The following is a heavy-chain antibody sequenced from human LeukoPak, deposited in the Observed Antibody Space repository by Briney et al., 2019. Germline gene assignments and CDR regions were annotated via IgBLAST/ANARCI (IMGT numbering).Heavy chain of an antibody. D-gene: IGHD3-10*01. J-gene: IGHJ4*02. Sequence: QPGGALRLSCAGSGFMFDYYAMNWVRQAPGRGLEWVSVITGLGGGTYYAESVEGRFTVSRDNSKNRVYLQMNSLRVDDTAVYDCAKDGGSTHPYYFDSWGQGTLVTVAS. CDR1: GFMFDYYA. CDR3: AKDGGSTHPYYFDS. CDR2: ITGLGGGT. V-gene: IGHV3-23*01.